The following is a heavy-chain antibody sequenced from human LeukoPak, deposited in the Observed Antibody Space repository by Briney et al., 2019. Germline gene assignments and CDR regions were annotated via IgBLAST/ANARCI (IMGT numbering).Heavy chain of an antibody. CDR2: ISSNGGST. CDR1: GFTFSSYA. D-gene: IGHD1-26*01. V-gene: IGHV3-64*01. CDR3: ARGEDQYYFDY. J-gene: IGHJ4*02. Sequence: GGSLRLSCAASGFTFSSYAMHWVRQAPGKGLEYVSAISSNGGSTYYANSVKGRFTISRDNSKNTLYLQMGSLRAEDMAVYYCARGEDQYYFDYWGQGTLVTVSS.